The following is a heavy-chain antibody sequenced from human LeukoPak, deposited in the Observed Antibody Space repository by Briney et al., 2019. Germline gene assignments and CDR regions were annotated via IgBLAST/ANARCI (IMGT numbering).Heavy chain of an antibody. J-gene: IGHJ4*02. V-gene: IGHV3-23*01. CDR2: ISGSASST. Sequence: PGGSLRLSCAASGFIFSTYAMSWVRQAPGKGLEWVSGISGSASSTYYAESVKGRFTISRDNSKNTLYLQMNSLRADDTAVYYCATEKKFTSSLYCFDYWGQGTLVTVSS. CDR3: ATEKKFTSSLYCFDY. CDR1: GFIFSTYA. D-gene: IGHD6-6*01.